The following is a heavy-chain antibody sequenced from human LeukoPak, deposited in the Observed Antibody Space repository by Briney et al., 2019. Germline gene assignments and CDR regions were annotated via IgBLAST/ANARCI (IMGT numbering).Heavy chain of an antibody. CDR3: ARGVVPAAMASTGDWFDP. D-gene: IGHD2-2*01. V-gene: IGHV4-4*07. Sequence: PSETLSLTCTVSGGSISSYYWSWIRQPAGKGLDWIGRIYSSESTNYNPSLTRRFTISVDKSKNEFSLTLGAVCAPRTPVCFFARGVVPAAMASTGDWFDPWGRGTLVTVSS. J-gene: IGHJ5*02. CDR1: GGSISSYY. CDR2: IYSSEST.